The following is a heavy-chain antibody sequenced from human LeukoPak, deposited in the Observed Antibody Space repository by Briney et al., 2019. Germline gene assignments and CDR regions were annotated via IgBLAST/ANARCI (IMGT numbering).Heavy chain of an antibody. D-gene: IGHD3-9*01. Sequence: GRSLRLSCAASGFIFSDYGMHWVRQAPGKGLEWVAVIWYDGSNRYYADSVKGRFTISRDNSENTLYLQMNSLRAEDTAVYYCVRAGALVIREHYFDYWGQGTLVTVSS. CDR1: GFIFSDYG. V-gene: IGHV3-33*01. CDR2: IWYDGSNR. J-gene: IGHJ4*02. CDR3: VRAGALVIREHYFDY.